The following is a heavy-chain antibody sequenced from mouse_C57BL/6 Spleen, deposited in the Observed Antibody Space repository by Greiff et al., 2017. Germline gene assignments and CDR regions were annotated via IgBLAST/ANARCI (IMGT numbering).Heavy chain of an antibody. V-gene: IGHV1-64*01. CDR1: GYTFTSYW. CDR2: IHPNSGST. J-gene: IGHJ3*01. CDR3: EREESTMITTGFAY. Sequence: QVQLQQPGAELVKPGASVTLSCKASGYTFTSYWMHWVKQRPGQGLEWIGMIHPNSGSTNYTEKFKSKSTLTVDKSSSTAYMQLSSLTSEDSAVYYCEREESTMITTGFAYWGQGTLVTVSA. D-gene: IGHD2-4*01.